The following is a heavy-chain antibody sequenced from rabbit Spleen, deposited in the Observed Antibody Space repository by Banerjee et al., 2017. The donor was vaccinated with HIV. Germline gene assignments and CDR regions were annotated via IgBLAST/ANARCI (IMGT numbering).Heavy chain of an antibody. CDR1: GFDFSNYG. CDR2: IDPIFSNT. Sequence: QEHLEESGGDLVKPGGSLKLSCKASGFDFSNYGVSWVRQAPGKGLEWIGYIDPIFSNTTYENGVKGRVTISIPNAPNTLYMVLRSLTTAAAAAYFCVGGQAGDGDYGPYYLDLWGPGTLVTVS. V-gene: IGHV1S47*01. D-gene: IGHD2-1*01. J-gene: IGHJ4*01. CDR3: VGGQAGDGDYGPYYLDL.